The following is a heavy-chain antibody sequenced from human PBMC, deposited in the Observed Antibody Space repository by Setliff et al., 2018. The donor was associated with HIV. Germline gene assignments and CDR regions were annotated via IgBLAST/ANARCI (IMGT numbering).Heavy chain of an antibody. D-gene: IGHD3-22*01. CDR2: IYYSGST. V-gene: IGHV4-59*01. CDR3: ATSPYYYDSSGYPYYYYMDV. CDR1: GGSISSYY. Sequence: KPSETLSLTCTVSGGSISSYYWSWIRQPPGKGLEWIGYIYYSGSTNYNPSLKSRVTISVDTSKNQFSLKLSSVTAADTAVYYCATSPYYYDSSGYPYYYYMDVWGKGTTVTVSS. J-gene: IGHJ6*03.